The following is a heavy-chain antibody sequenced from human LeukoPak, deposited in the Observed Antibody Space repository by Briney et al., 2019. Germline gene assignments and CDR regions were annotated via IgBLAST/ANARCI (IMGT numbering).Heavy chain of an antibody. CDR3: ARTLPGGKAAAGTSDY. V-gene: IGHV3-21*01. Sequence: GGSLRLSCAASGFTFSSYSMNWVRQAPGKGLEWVSSISSSSSYIYYADSVKGRFTISRDNAKNSLYLQMNSLRAEDTAVYYCARTLPGGKAAAGTSDYWGQGTLVTVSS. CDR1: GFTFSSYS. CDR2: ISSSSSYI. D-gene: IGHD6-13*01. J-gene: IGHJ4*02.